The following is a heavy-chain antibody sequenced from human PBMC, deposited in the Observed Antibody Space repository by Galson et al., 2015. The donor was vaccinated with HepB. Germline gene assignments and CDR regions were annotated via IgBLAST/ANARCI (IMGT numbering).Heavy chain of an antibody. CDR3: ARHGGLLWFGELWQGEYYYYYMDV. Sequence: ETLSLTCTVSGASISSSRYYWGWIRQPPGKGLEWIGSIYYSGSTYYNPSLKSRVTISVDTSKNQFSLKLSSVTAADTAVYYCARHGGLLWFGELWQGEYYYYYMDVWGKGTTVTVSS. J-gene: IGHJ6*03. D-gene: IGHD3-10*01. CDR2: IYYSGST. V-gene: IGHV4-39*01. CDR1: GASISSSRYY.